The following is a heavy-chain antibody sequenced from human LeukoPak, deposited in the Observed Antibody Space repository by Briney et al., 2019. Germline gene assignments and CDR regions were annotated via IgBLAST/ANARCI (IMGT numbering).Heavy chain of an antibody. CDR3: ARDFGGYYYYGMDV. CDR2: ISAYNGNT. D-gene: IGHD3-16*01. J-gene: IGHJ6*02. V-gene: IGHV1-18*01. CDR1: GGTFSSYA. Sequence: ASVKVSCKASGGTFSSYAISWVRQAPGQGLEWMGWISAYNGNTNYAQKLQGRVTMTTDTSTSTAYMELRSLRSDDTAVYYCARDFGGYYYYGMDVWGQGTTVTVSS.